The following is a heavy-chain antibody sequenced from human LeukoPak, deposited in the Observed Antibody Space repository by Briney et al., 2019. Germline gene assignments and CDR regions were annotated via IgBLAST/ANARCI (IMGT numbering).Heavy chain of an antibody. V-gene: IGHV1-2*02. CDR2: INPNSGGT. CDR1: GYTFTGYY. Sequence: GASVKVSCKASGYTFTGYYMHWVRQAPGQGLEWMGWINPNSGGTNYAQKCQGRVTMTRDTSISTAYMELSRLRSDDTAVYYCARDVVANWFDPWGQGTLVTVSS. D-gene: IGHD2-2*01. CDR3: ARDVVANWFDP. J-gene: IGHJ5*02.